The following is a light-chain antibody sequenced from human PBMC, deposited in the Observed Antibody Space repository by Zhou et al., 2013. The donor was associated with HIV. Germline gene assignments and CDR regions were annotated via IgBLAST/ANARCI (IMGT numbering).Light chain of an antibody. CDR1: QGISSY. V-gene: IGKV1-9*01. Sequence: DIQLTQSPSFLSASVGDRVTITCRASQGISSYLAWYQQKPGKAPKLLIYTASILQSGVPSRFSGSGSGTDFTPTISSLQPEDFATYYCQQLNSYPRTFGPGTKVDIK. CDR3: QQLNSYPRT. CDR2: TAS. J-gene: IGKJ3*01.